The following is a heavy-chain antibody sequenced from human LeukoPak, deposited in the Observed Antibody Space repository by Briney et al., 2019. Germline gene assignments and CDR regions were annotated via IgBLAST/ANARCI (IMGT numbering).Heavy chain of an antibody. V-gene: IGHV5-51*01. CDR3: ARLSKTQLLRFGEFDY. CDR2: IYPGDSDT. J-gene: IGHJ4*02. D-gene: IGHD3-10*01. CDR1: GYSFTSYW. Sequence: GESLKISCKGSGYSFTSYWIGWVRQMPGKGLEWMGIIYPGDSDTRYSPSFQGQVTISADKSISTAYLQWSSLKASDTAMYYCARLSKTQLLRFGEFDYWGQGTLVTVSS.